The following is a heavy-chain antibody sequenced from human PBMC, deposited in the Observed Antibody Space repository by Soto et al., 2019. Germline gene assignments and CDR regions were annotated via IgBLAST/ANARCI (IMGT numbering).Heavy chain of an antibody. V-gene: IGHV3-53*01. Sequence: EMQLVEAGGGLIQPGGSLRLSCATPRFTVNDNFMSWVRQAPGKGLERASVIYSGGSTYYVDSVKGRFTISRDNSKDTLYLQMNSVRVEDTAVYYCARGVKYCSGGSCFSGSVNYLGQGTLVTVSS. CDR1: RFTVNDNF. CDR3: ARGVKYCSGGSCFSGSVNY. J-gene: IGHJ4*02. CDR2: IYSGGST. D-gene: IGHD2-15*01.